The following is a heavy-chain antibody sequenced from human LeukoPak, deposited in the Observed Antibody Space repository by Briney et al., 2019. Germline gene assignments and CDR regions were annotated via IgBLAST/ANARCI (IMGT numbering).Heavy chain of an antibody. CDR3: ARPITMVRGVIIVSDAFDI. V-gene: IGHV1-2*02. D-gene: IGHD3-10*01. CDR1: GDTFTGYY. J-gene: IGHJ3*02. Sequence: ASVKVSCKASGDTFTGYYMHWVRQAPGQGLEWMGWINPNSGGTNYAQKFQGRVTMTRDTSISTAYMELSRLRSDDTAVYYCARPITMVRGVIIVSDAFDIWGQGTMVTVSS. CDR2: INPNSGGT.